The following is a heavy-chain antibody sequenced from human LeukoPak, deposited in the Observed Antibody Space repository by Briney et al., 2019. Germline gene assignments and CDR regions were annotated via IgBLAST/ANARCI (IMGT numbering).Heavy chain of an antibody. CDR1: GGSICSNRYY. CDR2: IYYIGST. Sequence: SETLSLTCTVSGGSICSNRYYCGWIRQPPGEGLEWFGSIYYIGSTYYNPSLKSRVTISVDTSKNQFSLKLSSVTAADTAVYYCAVPYCTNGVCYTNWFDPWGQGTLVTVSS. J-gene: IGHJ5*02. D-gene: IGHD2-8*01. CDR3: AVPYCTNGVCYTNWFDP. V-gene: IGHV4-39*07.